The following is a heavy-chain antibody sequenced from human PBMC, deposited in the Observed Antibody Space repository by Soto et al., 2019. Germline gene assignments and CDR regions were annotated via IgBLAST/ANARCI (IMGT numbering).Heavy chain of an antibody. J-gene: IGHJ6*02. CDR1: GGTFSSYA. CDR2: IIPIFGTA. CDR3: ARGFWSGYSGYYYYGMDV. V-gene: IGHV1-69*06. Sequence: ASVKVSCKASGGTFSSYAISWVRQAPGQGLEWMGGIIPIFGTANYAQKFQGRVTITADKSTSTAYMELSSLRSEDTAVYYCARGFWSGYSGYYYYGMDVWGQGTTVTVSS. D-gene: IGHD3-3*01.